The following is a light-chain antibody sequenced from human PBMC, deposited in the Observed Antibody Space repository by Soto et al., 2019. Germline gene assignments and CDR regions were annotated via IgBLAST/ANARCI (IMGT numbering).Light chain of an antibody. Sequence: DIVMTQSPDTLSVSPGEGVTLSCRASESVSSSLAWYQHKPGQAPRLLIYAATTRDAGIPARFSGSGSGTEFTLTIFSLQSEDFAIYYCQQYSKYPVSFGQGTRLEI. CDR3: QQYSKYPVS. CDR1: ESVSSS. CDR2: AAT. J-gene: IGKJ5*01. V-gene: IGKV3-15*01.